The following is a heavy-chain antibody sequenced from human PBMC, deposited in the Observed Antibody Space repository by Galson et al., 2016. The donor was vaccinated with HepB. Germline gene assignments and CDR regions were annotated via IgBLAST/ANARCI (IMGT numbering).Heavy chain of an antibody. CDR3: TKGGRVTATQEYYFNY. CDR2: ISGDGAST. CDR1: GFTFRSYG. Sequence: SLRLSCAASGFTFRSYGMSWVRQVPGKGLEWVSTISGDGASTYYADSVKGRFSISRDNSKNTLYLQMNSLRAEDTGLYYCTKGGRVTATQEYYFNYWGQGTLVTVSS. V-gene: IGHV3-23*01. J-gene: IGHJ4*02. D-gene: IGHD2-21*02.